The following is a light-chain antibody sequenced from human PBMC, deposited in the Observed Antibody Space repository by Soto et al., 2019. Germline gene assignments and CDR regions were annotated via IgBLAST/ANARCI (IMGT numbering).Light chain of an antibody. CDR2: AAS. Sequence: DIQMTQSPSSLSASIGDRVTISCRASQDIGAYVNWYQHKQGKAPRVLMYAASKLKSGVPPRFSGSGVGRDFTLSISDLQPEDFATYYCQHSYSTRTFGQGTKVERK. V-gene: IGKV1-39*01. CDR1: QDIGAY. CDR3: QHSYSTRT. J-gene: IGKJ1*01.